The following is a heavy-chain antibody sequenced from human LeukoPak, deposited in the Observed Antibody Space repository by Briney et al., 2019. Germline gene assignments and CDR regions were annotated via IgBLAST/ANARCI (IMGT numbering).Heavy chain of an antibody. V-gene: IGHV1-69*05. CDR2: IIPIFGTA. CDR3: ARVSYYDSSGYYYDWFDP. D-gene: IGHD3-22*01. CDR1: GGTFSSYA. Sequence: GVSVTVSCKASGGTFSSYAISWVRQAPGQGLEWMGGIIPIFGTANYAQKFQGRVTITTDESTSTAYMELSSLRSEDTAVYYCARVSYYDSSGYYYDWFDPWGQGTLVTVSS. J-gene: IGHJ5*02.